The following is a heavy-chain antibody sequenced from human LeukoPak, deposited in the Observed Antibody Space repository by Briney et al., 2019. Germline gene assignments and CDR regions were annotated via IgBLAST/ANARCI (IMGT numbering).Heavy chain of an antibody. CDR2: IRNDGSYE. CDR1: GFTFSDYG. J-gene: IGHJ4*02. Sequence: GGSLRLSCAASGFTFSDYGMHWVRQAPGKGLEWVAFIRNDGSYEYYPDSVKGRFTISRDNAKNSLYLQMNSLRAEDTAVYYCARDYQAVAGTFDYWGQGTLVTVSS. D-gene: IGHD6-19*01. V-gene: IGHV3-30*02. CDR3: ARDYQAVAGTFDY.